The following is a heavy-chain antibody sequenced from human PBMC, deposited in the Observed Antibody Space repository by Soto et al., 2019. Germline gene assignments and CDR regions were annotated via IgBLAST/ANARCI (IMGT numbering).Heavy chain of an antibody. Sequence: PSETLSLTCSVAGGSISGTQYFWGWVRQRPGMGMEWIGNTLYSGRTSYNPSLRSRVTVSVDTSRNQFSLSLCFVNAADTAVYYYATYLHWGQGTLVNVSS. D-gene: IGHD3-16*01. J-gene: IGHJ4*02. CDR3: ATYLH. CDR1: GGSISGTQYF. V-gene: IGHV4-39*01. CDR2: TLYSGRT.